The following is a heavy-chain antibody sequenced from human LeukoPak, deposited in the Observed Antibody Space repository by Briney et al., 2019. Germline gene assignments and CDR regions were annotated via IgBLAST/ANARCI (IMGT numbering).Heavy chain of an antibody. J-gene: IGHJ3*02. CDR2: IYSGGST. V-gene: IGHV3-66*01. CDR3: AKERHIVVVIANDAFDI. CDR1: GFTVSSNY. D-gene: IGHD2-21*01. Sequence: GGSLRLSCAASGFTVSSNYMSWVRQAPGKGLEWVSVIYSGGSTYYADSVKGRFTISRDNSKNTLYLQMNSLRAEDTAVYYCAKERHIVVVIANDAFDIWGQGTMVTVSS.